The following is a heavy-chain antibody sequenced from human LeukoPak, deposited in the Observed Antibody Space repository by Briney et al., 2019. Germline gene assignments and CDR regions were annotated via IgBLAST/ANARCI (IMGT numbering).Heavy chain of an antibody. CDR3: ARDGGGNYGLDY. D-gene: IGHD1-26*01. V-gene: IGHV3-53*01. CDR2: LYSATST. Sequence: PGRSLRLSCAASGITVSSNYMSWVRQAPGKGLEWVSILYSATSTHYADSVKGRFTVSRDNSKNTLYLQMNSLRAEDTAVYFCARDGGGNYGLDYWGQGTLVTVSS. J-gene: IGHJ4*02. CDR1: GITVSSNY.